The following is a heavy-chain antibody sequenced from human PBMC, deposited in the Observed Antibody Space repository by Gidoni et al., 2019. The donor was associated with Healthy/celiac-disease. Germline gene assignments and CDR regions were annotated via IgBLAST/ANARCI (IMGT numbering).Heavy chain of an antibody. Sequence: QITLKESGPTLVKPTQTLTLTCTFSGLSLSTSGVGVGWIRQPPGKALEWLALIYWDDDKRYSPSLKSRITITKDTSKNQVVLTMTNMDPVDTATYYCAHSSWGLAPYNWFDPWGQGTLVTVSS. CDR2: IYWDDDK. CDR3: AHSSWGLAPYNWFDP. D-gene: IGHD2-15*01. CDR1: GLSLSTSGVG. V-gene: IGHV2-5*02. J-gene: IGHJ5*02.